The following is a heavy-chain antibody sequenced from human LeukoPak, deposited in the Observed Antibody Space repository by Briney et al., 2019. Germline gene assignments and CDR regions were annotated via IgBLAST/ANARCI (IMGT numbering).Heavy chain of an antibody. J-gene: IGHJ4*02. CDR2: ISSSSSYI. CDR3: ARRFSAAGMTFDY. V-gene: IGHV3-21*01. Sequence: GGSLRLSCAASGFTFSSYSMNWVRQAPGKGLEWVSSISSSSSYIYYADSVKGRFTISRDNAKNSLYLQMNSLRAEDTAVYYCARRFSAAGMTFDYWGQGTLVTVSS. CDR1: GFTFSSYS. D-gene: IGHD6-13*01.